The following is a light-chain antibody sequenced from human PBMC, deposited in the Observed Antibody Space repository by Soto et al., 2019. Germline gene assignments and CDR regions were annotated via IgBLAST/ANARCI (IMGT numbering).Light chain of an antibody. V-gene: IGKV3-11*01. J-gene: IGKJ5*01. CDR2: GAS. CDR1: QSVGSY. CDR3: QQRSNWPS. Sequence: EIVLTQSPATLSLSPGERATLSCRASQSVGSYLAWYQQTPGQAPRLLIYGASSRATGIPDRFSGSGSGTDFTLTISRLEPEDFAVYYCQQRSNWPSFGQGTRLEIK.